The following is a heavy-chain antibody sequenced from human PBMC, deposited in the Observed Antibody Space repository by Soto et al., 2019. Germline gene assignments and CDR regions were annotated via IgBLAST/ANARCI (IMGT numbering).Heavy chain of an antibody. Sequence: SETLSLTCTVSGGSISGHYWGWIRQPPGKAPEWIGQIFYSGGTNYNPSLEGRVTMSVDTSKNQFSLKLSSMTAADTAIYYRARAGGNFDPWGQGTLVTVSS. V-gene: IGHV4-59*11. CDR3: ARAGGNFDP. CDR1: GGSISGHY. J-gene: IGHJ5*02. CDR2: IFYSGGT.